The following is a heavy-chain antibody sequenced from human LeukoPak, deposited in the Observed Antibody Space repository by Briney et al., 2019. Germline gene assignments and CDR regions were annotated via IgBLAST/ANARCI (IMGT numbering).Heavy chain of an antibody. V-gene: IGHV3-49*03. CDR2: IRSNAYGGTA. D-gene: IGHD2-21*02. CDR1: GFTVADYG. J-gene: IGHJ4*02. Sequence: GGSLRLSCTASGFTVADYGMSWFRQAPGKGLEWVGFIRSNAYGGTAEYAASVKGRFTISRDDSKSIAYLQMNSLKTEDTAVFYCARDGDWYRDYWGQGSLVTVSS. CDR3: ARDGDWYRDY.